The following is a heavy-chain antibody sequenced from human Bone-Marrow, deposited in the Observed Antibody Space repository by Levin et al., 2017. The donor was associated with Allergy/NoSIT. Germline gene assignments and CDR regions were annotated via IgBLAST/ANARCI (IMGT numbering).Heavy chain of an antibody. D-gene: IGHD3-10*01. CDR2: IWYDGSNK. Sequence: GESLKISCAASGFTFSSYGMHWVRQAPGKGLEWVAVIWYDGSNKYYADSVKGRFTISRDNSKNTLYLQMNSLRAEDTAVYYCARDGGLYGSGSYNGGLNWFDPWGQGTLVTVSS. J-gene: IGHJ5*02. CDR1: GFTFSSYG. CDR3: ARDGGLYGSGSYNGGLNWFDP. V-gene: IGHV3-33*01.